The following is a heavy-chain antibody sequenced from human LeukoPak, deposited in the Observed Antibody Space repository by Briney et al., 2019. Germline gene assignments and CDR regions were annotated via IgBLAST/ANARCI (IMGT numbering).Heavy chain of an antibody. V-gene: IGHV3-NL1*01. D-gene: IGHD1-1*01. CDR3: AYYHVNEEPPTF. CDR2: ISWDGGST. CDR1: GFTFSSYT. J-gene: IGHJ4*02. Sequence: GGSLRLSCAASGFTFSSYTMHWVRQAPGKGLEWVSLISWDGGSTYYADSVKGRFTVSRDNSKNMLYLQMNSLRAEDTAVYYCAYYHVNEEPPTFWGQGTLVTVSS.